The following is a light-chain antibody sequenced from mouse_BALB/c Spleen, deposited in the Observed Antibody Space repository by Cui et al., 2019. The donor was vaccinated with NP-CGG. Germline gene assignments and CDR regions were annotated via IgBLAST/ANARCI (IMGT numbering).Light chain of an antibody. J-gene: IGLJ1*01. Sequence: QPVVPQESALTTSPGETVTLTCRSSTGAVTTSNYANWVQEKPDHLFTGLIGGTNNRPPGVPARFSGSLIGDKAALTITGAQTEDEAIYFCALWYSNHWVFGGGTKLTVL. CDR3: ALWYSNHWV. CDR2: GTN. CDR1: TGAVTTSNY. V-gene: IGLV1*01.